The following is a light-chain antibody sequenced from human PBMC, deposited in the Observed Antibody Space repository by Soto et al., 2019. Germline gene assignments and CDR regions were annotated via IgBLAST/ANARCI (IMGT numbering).Light chain of an antibody. Sequence: EIVLTQSPGTLSLSPGERATLSCRASQSASSSYLAWYQQKPGQAPRLLIYGGSTRATGIPDRFSGSGSGTDFTLTISRLEPEDFAVYYCKKYGGSPPYTFGQGPKLEIK. J-gene: IGKJ2*01. CDR3: KKYGGSPPYT. V-gene: IGKV3-20*01. CDR2: GGS. CDR1: QSASSSY.